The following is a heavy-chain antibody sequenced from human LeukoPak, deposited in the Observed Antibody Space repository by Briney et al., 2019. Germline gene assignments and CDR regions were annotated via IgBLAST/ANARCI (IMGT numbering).Heavy chain of an antibody. CDR2: INPNSGGT. CDR3: ARASGYSAYDQFDY. D-gene: IGHD5-12*01. V-gene: IGHV1-2*02. Sequence: ASVKVSCKASGHTFTGYYMHWVRQAPGQGLEWLGWINPNSGGTNYAQKFQGRVTMTRDTSISTAYMELSRLRSDDAAVYYCARASGYSAYDQFDYWGKGTLVTVSS. J-gene: IGHJ4*02. CDR1: GHTFTGYY.